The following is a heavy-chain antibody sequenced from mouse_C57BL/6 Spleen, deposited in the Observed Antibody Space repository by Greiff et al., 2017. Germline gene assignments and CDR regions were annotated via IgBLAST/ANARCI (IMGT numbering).Heavy chain of an antibody. Sequence: EVQLQQSGAELVRPGASVKLSCTASGFNIKDDYMHWVKQRPEQGLEWIGWIDPENGDTAYASKFQGKATITADTSSNTAYLQLSSLTSEDTAVYYWTKGPFADWGQGTLVTVSA. CDR1: GFNIKDDY. CDR3: TKGPFAD. J-gene: IGHJ3*01. V-gene: IGHV14-4*01. CDR2: IDPENGDT.